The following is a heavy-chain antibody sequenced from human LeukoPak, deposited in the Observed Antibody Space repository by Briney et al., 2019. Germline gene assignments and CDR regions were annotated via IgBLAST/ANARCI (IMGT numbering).Heavy chain of an antibody. CDR1: GYTFTGYY. D-gene: IGHD4-17*01. CDR3: ARYHSGDAFDY. CDR2: INPNSGGT. V-gene: IGHV1-2*02. Sequence: ASVKVSFKASGYTFTGYYMHWVRQAPGQGVEWMGWINPNSGGTNYAQKFQGRVTMTRDTSISTAYMELSRLRSDDTAVYYCARYHSGDAFDYWGQGTLVTVSS. J-gene: IGHJ4*02.